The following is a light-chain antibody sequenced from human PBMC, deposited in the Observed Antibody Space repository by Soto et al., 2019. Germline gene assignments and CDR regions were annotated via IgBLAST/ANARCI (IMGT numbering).Light chain of an antibody. CDR1: ISNIGKDT. J-gene: IGLJ3*02. Sequence: QAVVTQPPSVSGTPGLRVNISCSGGISNIGKDTVNWYQQLPGTAPKLLMFNDDKRPSGVPDRFSGSRSGTSASLAISGLQSDDEAVYFCSTWDDSLNGWVFGGVTKLTVL. V-gene: IGLV1-44*01. CDR3: STWDDSLNGWV. CDR2: NDD.